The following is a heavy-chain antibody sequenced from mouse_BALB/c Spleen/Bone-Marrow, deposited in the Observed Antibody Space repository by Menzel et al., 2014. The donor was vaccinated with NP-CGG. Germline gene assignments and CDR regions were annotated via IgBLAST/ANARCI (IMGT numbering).Heavy chain of an antibody. Sequence: VQLQQSGAELAKLGASVQLSCQASGYTFTNSWMHWVKQRPGPGLEWIGYINPGTDSTEYDQTLTAKATLTAARTSXTAYMQLSGLTSEDSAVYCCAKSRTGWPYWGQGTLVTVPA. D-gene: IGHD4-1*01. CDR3: AKSRTGWPY. V-gene: IGHV1-7*01. CDR2: INPGTDST. J-gene: IGHJ3*01. CDR1: GYTFTNSW.